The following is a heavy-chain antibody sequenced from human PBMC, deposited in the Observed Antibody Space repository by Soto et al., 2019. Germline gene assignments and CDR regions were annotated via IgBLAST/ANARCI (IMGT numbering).Heavy chain of an antibody. V-gene: IGHV4-59*01. CDR3: ARRTGYCSSTSCFNWFDP. D-gene: IGHD2-2*01. J-gene: IGHJ5*02. Sequence: AETLSLTCTVSGGSISSYYWSRIRQPPGKGLEWIGYIYYSGSTNYNSSLKSRVTISVDTSKNQFSLKLSSVTAADTAVYYCARRTGYCSSTSCFNWFDPWGQGTLVTVSS. CDR2: IYYSGST. CDR1: GGSISSYY.